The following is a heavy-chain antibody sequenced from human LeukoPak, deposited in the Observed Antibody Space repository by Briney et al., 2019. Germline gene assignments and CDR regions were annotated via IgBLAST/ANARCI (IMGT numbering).Heavy chain of an antibody. V-gene: IGHV1-69*01. CDR1: GFTFSSYA. Sequence: PGGSLRLSCAASGFTFSSYAISWVRQAPGQGLEWMGGIIPIFGTANYAQKFQGRVTITADESTSTAYMELSSLRSEDTAVYYCARDPGLRYMKYYFDYWGQGTLVTISS. CDR3: ARDPGLRYMKYYFDY. CDR2: IIPIFGTA. D-gene: IGHD3-9*01. J-gene: IGHJ4*02.